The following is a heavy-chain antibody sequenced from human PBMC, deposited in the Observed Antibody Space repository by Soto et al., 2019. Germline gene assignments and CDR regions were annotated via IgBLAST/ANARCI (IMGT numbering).Heavy chain of an antibody. CDR1: GGSISSGDYF. J-gene: IGHJ4*02. CDR3: APSPKCYFGPTGFDS. D-gene: IGHD2-15*01. CDR2: IYHSGGT. Sequence: QLQLQESGPGLVKPSQTLSLTCTVSGGSISSGDYFWNWIRQLPGKGLEWIGYIYHSGGTYYNPTLESRLSISLDKSKNLCSLKLTSVTAADTAVYYCAPSPKCYFGPTGFDSWGQGTVVTVSS. V-gene: IGHV4-31*03.